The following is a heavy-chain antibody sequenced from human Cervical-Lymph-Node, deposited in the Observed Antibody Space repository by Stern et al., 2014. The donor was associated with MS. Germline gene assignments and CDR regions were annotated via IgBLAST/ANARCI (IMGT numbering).Heavy chain of an antibody. V-gene: IGHV3-21*01. CDR3: ARDKDTANKNGVS. Sequence: VQLVQSGGGLVKPGGSLRLSCAASGFTFSSYSMNWVRQAPGKGLEWVSSISSSSSYIYYADSVKGRFTISRDNAKNSLYLQMNSLRAEDTAVYYCARDKDTANKNGVSWGQGTLVTVSS. J-gene: IGHJ5*02. CDR2: ISSSSSYI. D-gene: IGHD5-18*01. CDR1: GFTFSSYS.